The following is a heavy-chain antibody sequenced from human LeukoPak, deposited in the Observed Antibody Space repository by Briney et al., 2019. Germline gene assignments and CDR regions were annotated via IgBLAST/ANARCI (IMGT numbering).Heavy chain of an antibody. CDR3: ARVGLRYFDWLLPTNFDY. D-gene: IGHD3-9*01. CDR1: GFTFSSYG. J-gene: IGHJ4*02. CDR2: IWYDGSNK. V-gene: IGHV3-33*01. Sequence: PGGSLRLSCAASGFTFSSYGMHWVRQAPGKGLEWVAVIWYDGSNKYYADSVKGRFTISRDNSKNTLYLQMNSLRAEDTAVYYCARVGLRYFDWLLPTNFDYWGQGTLVTVSS.